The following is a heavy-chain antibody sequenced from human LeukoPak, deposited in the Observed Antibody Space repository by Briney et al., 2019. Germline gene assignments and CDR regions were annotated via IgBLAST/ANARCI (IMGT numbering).Heavy chain of an antibody. J-gene: IGHJ6*02. CDR2: IYSGGDT. CDR3: ARVSEYLRTLDGMDV. V-gene: IGHV3-66*01. CDR1: GFSVSRNY. Sequence: GGSLRLSCAASGFSVSRNYLTWVRQAPGKGLEWVSIIYSGGDTDYADSVKGRFTISRDNSTNTVYLQMNSLRAEDSAVYFCARVSEYLRTLDGMDVWGQGTTVTVSS. D-gene: IGHD3-16*01.